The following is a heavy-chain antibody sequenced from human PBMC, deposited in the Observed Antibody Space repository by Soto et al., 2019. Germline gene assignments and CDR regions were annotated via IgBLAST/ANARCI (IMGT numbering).Heavy chain of an antibody. CDR3: ARALNDAFDI. CDR1: GFTFSSYG. CDR2: IWSDGSNK. J-gene: IGHJ3*02. Sequence: QVQLVESGGGVVQPGRSLRLSCAASGFTFSSYGMHWVRQAPGKGLEWVAVIWSDGSNKYYADSVKGRFTISRVNSKNTLYLKMNSLRAEDTAVYYCARALNDAFDIWGQGTMVTVSS. V-gene: IGHV3-33*01.